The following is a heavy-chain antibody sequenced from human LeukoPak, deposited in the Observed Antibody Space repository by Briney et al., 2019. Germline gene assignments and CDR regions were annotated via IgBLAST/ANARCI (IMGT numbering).Heavy chain of an antibody. CDR1: GGSISSSSYY. D-gene: IGHD1-26*01. Sequence: SETLSLTCTVSGGSISSSSYYWGWIRQPPGKWLEWIENAYYSGSTYYNPSLKSRVTISVDTSKNQFSLKLSSVTAADTAVYYCARAGGSYYLDFDYWGQGTLVTVSS. CDR2: AYYSGST. CDR3: ARAGGSYYLDFDY. J-gene: IGHJ4*02. V-gene: IGHV4-39*01.